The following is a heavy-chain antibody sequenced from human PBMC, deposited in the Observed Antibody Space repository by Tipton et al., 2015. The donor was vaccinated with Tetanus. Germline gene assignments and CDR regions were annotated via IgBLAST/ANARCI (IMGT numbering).Heavy chain of an antibody. CDR1: GFTFSSYA. CDR3: AKPYGDYFGWFDP. V-gene: IGHV3-23*01. D-gene: IGHD4-17*01. J-gene: IGHJ5*02. Sequence: TASGFTFSSYAMSWVRQAPGKGLEWVSAISGSGGSTYYADSVKGRFTISRDNSKNTLYLQMNSLRAEDTAVYYCAKPYGDYFGWFDPWGQGTLVTVSS. CDR2: ISGSGGST.